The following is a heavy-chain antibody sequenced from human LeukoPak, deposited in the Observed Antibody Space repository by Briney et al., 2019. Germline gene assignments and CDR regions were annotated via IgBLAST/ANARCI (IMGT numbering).Heavy chain of an antibody. Sequence: ASVKVSCKTSGYTFTSYGLTWVRQAPGQGLEWVGWLSPYSGNTNYAQKVQGRVIMTTDTSTSTAYMELRSLRSDDTAMYFCTRVGGYSPSFTGGNAFDIWGQGTMVTVSS. CDR3: TRVGGYSPSFTGGNAFDI. J-gene: IGHJ3*02. CDR1: GYTFTSYG. D-gene: IGHD6-13*01. CDR2: LSPYSGNT. V-gene: IGHV1-18*01.